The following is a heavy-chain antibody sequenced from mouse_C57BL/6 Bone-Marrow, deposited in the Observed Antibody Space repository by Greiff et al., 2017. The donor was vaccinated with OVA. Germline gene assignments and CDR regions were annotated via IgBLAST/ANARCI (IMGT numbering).Heavy chain of an antibody. D-gene: IGHD1-1*01. CDR2: IWWDDDK. CDR1: GFSLSTFGMG. Sequence: QVQLKVSGPGILQPSQTLSLTCSFSGFSLSTFGMGVGWIRQPSGKGLEWLAHIWWDDDKYYNPALKSRLTISKDTSKNQVFLKIANVDTADTATYYCARIGSIYYYGSSWDWFAYWGQGTLVTVSA. V-gene: IGHV8-8*01. CDR3: ARIGSIYYYGSSWDWFAY. J-gene: IGHJ3*01.